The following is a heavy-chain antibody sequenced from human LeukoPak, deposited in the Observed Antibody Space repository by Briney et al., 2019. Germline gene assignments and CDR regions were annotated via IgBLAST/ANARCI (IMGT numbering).Heavy chain of an antibody. V-gene: IGHV4-34*01. J-gene: IGHJ4*02. D-gene: IGHD6-13*01. CDR1: GGSFSGYY. CDR2: INHSGST. Sequence: SETLSLTCAVYGGSFSGYYWSWIRQPPGKGLEWIGEINHSGSTNYNPSLKSRVTISVDTSKNQFSLKLSSVTAADTAVYYCARGPLVYSSSWYGSDYWGQGTLVTVPS. CDR3: ARGPLVYSSSWYGSDY.